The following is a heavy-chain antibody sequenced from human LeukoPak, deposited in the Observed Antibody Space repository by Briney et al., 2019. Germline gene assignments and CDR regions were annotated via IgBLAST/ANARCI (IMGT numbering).Heavy chain of an antibody. CDR1: GFTFDDYA. J-gene: IGHJ4*02. CDR3: AKSHCSSTSCGIDY. V-gene: IGHV3-9*01. CDR2: ISWNSGSI. Sequence: GRSLRLSCAASGFTFDDYAMHWVRQAPGKGLEWVSGISWNSGSIGYADSVKGRFTISRDNAKNSLYLQMNSLRAEDTALYYCAKSHCSSTSCGIDYWGQGTLVTVSS. D-gene: IGHD2-2*01.